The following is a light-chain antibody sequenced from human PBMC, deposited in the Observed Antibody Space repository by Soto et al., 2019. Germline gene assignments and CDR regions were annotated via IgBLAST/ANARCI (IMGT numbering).Light chain of an antibody. CDR1: QSVSSN. Sequence: DSMVTKSRAKLSVSTGERAPFSCRASQSVSSNLAWYQQKPGQAPRLLIYGASSRATGIPDRFSGGGSGTDFSLTISRLDPEDFAVYYCQQYSSSPIPFGQGTRLAIK. CDR3: QQYSSSPIP. V-gene: IGKV3-20*01. CDR2: GAS. J-gene: IGKJ5*01.